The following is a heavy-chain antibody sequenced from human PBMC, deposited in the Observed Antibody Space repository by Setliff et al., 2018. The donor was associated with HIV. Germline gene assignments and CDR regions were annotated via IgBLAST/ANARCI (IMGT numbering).Heavy chain of an antibody. CDR2: INAGNGNT. Sequence: AASVKVSCKASGYSFITYVVYWVRQAPGQRLEWMGWINAGNGNTKYSQKFQGRVTITRDTSAKIAYMELSSLTSEDTAVYYCATDPTSRAYGSGSFGWLDPWGQGTLVTVS. V-gene: IGHV1-3*01. D-gene: IGHD3-10*01. CDR3: ATDPTSRAYGSGSFGWLDP. J-gene: IGHJ5*02. CDR1: GYSFITYV.